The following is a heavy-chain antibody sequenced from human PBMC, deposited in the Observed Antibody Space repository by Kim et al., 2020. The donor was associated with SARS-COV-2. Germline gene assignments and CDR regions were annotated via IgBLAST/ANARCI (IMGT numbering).Heavy chain of an antibody. CDR1: GGSININSGGYC. D-gene: IGHD4-17*01. CDR3: ARERDYGDRMFDY. CDR2: ISYTGST. V-gene: IGHV4-31*03. Sequence: SETLSLTCTVSGGSININSGGYCWTWIRQHPGKGLEWIGCISYTGSTYYNPSLKSRVVISVDTSKNQFSLKLSSVTAADTAVYYCARERDYGDRMFDYWGQGTLVTVSS. J-gene: IGHJ4*02.